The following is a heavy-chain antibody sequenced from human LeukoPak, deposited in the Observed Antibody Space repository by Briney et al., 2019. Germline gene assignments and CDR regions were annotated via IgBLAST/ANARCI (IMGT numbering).Heavy chain of an antibody. CDR1: GFPFCSYE. V-gene: IGHV3-48*03. CDR2: LSNSGTPI. D-gene: IGHD2-15*01. Sequence: PGGSLRVSCAASGFPFCSYEVNWVRQAAGEGRGRGSYLSNSGTPIYYADSVKGRFTISRDNAKNSLYLKINSLRTEDTAVYYCATVCVVVPATGPLWFDPWGQGTLVTVSS. J-gene: IGHJ5*02. CDR3: ATVCVVVPATGPLWFDP.